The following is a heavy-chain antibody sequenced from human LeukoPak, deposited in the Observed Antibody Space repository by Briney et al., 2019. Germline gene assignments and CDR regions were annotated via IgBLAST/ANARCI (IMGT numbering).Heavy chain of an antibody. J-gene: IGHJ4*02. V-gene: IGHV3-7*01. CDR2: IKQDGSEK. D-gene: IGHD1-26*01. CDR1: GFTFSSYW. CDR3: ARDTNVEFVEWAPLFDY. Sequence: GGSLRLSCAASGFTFSSYWMSWVRQAPGKGLEWVANIKQDGSEKYYVDSVKGRFTISRDNAKNSLYLQMNSLRAEDTAVYYCARDTNVEFVEWAPLFDYWGQGTLVTVS.